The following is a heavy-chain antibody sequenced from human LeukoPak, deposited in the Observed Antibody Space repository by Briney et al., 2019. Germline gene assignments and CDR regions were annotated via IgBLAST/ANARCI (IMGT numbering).Heavy chain of an antibody. D-gene: IGHD4-17*01. CDR2: INHSGST. Sequence: SETLSLTCAVYGGSFSGYYWSWIRQPPGKGLEWIGEINHSGSTNYNPSLKSRVTISVDTSKNQFSLKLSSVTAADTAVYYCARGPPLATVTITPFGYWGQGTLVTVSS. V-gene: IGHV4-34*01. CDR3: ARGPPLATVTITPFGY. J-gene: IGHJ4*02. CDR1: GGSFSGYY.